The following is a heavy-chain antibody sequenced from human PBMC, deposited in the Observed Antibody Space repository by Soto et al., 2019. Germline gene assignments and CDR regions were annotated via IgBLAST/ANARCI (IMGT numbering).Heavy chain of an antibody. Sequence: QVQLVQSGAEVKKPGSSVKVSCKASGGTFSSYTISWVRQAPGQGLEWMGRSIPILGIANYAQKFQGRVTITADKSTSTAYMELSSLRSEDTAVYYCARVEGSSSCHAWGQGTLVTVSS. J-gene: IGHJ4*02. CDR2: SIPILGIA. CDR3: ARVEGSSSCHA. D-gene: IGHD6-13*01. CDR1: GGTFSSYT. V-gene: IGHV1-69*02.